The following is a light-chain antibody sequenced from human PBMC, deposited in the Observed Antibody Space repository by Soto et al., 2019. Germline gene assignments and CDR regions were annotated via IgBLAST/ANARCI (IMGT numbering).Light chain of an antibody. CDR2: DAS. CDR1: QNIRNL. CDR3: QQYYTYST. Sequence: IQLTQSPSSLSASVADSVTITCRASQNIRNLLAWYQQKPGKAPEPLIFDASTLKTGVPSRFGGSGSGAEFNFTITGLQPDDFATDVCQQYYTYSTFGQGTRLEIK. J-gene: IGKJ5*01. V-gene: IGKV1-5*01.